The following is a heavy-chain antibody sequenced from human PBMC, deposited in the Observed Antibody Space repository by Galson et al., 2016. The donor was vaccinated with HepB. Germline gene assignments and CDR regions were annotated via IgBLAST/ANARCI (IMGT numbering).Heavy chain of an antibody. Sequence: SLRLSCAASGFTFDYYTMNWVRQAPGRGLEWFSYISRSSHTIHYADSVKGRFTVSRDNGQNSLFLQMNGLRDDDTGVYYCARATAGAAARVDSWGQGTLVTVSS. CDR3: ARATAGAAARVDS. D-gene: IGHD6-25*01. J-gene: IGHJ4*02. CDR2: ISRSSHTI. CDR1: GFTFDYYT. V-gene: IGHV3-48*02.